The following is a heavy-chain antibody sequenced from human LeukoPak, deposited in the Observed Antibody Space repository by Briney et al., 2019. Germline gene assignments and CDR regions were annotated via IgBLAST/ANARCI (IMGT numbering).Heavy chain of an antibody. J-gene: IGHJ6*02. CDR3: ARETGGYDSSLYYYYYGMDV. CDR1: GFTFSSYA. D-gene: IGHD5-12*01. Sequence: PGGSLRLSCAASGFTFSSYAMHWVRQAPGKGLEWVAVISYDGSNKYYADSVKGRFTISRDNSKNTLYLQMNSLRAEDTAVYYCARETGGYDSSLYYYYYGMDVWGQGTTVTVSS. V-gene: IGHV3-30-3*01. CDR2: ISYDGSNK.